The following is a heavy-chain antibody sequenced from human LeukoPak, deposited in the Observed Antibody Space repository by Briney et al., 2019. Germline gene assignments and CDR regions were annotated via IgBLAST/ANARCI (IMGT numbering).Heavy chain of an antibody. CDR3: ASAYSNYRYYYYYMDV. Sequence: PSETLSLTCTISGGSISSSSYYWGWIRQPPGKGLEWTGSIYYSGSTYYNPSLKSRVTISVDTSKNQFSLKLSSVTAADTAVYYCASAYSNYRYYYYYMDVWGKGTTVTVSS. CDR1: GGSISSSSYY. J-gene: IGHJ6*03. D-gene: IGHD4-11*01. V-gene: IGHV4-39*07. CDR2: IYYSGST.